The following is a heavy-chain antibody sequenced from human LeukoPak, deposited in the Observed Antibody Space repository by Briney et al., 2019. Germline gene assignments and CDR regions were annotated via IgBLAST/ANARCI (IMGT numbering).Heavy chain of an antibody. Sequence: GRSLRLSCAASGFTFSSYGMHWVRQAPGKGLEWVAVISYDGDNKYYADSVKGRFTISRDNSRNTLYLQMNSLRAEDTALYYCGRVRISSGSDYGYYFDYWGQGTLVTVSS. CDR1: GFTFSSYG. D-gene: IGHD1-26*01. CDR3: GRVRISSGSDYGYYFDY. V-gene: IGHV3-30*19. CDR2: ISYDGDNK. J-gene: IGHJ4*02.